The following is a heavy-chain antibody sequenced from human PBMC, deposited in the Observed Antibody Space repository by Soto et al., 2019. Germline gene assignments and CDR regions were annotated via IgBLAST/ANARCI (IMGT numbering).Heavy chain of an antibody. Sequence: QVQLVQSGAAVKKPGASVKVSCKASGYTFTSYGISWVRQAPGQGLEWMGWISAYNGNTNYAQKLQGRVTMTTDTSTSTAYMELRSLRSYDTAVYYCASSLLVGYGLEGESDWGQGTLVTVAS. J-gene: IGHJ4*02. CDR3: ASSLLVGYGLEGESD. CDR1: GYTFTSYG. D-gene: IGHD5-18*01. CDR2: ISAYNGNT. V-gene: IGHV1-18*01.